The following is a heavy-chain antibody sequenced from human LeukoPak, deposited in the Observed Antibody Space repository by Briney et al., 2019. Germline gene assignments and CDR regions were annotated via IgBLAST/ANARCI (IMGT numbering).Heavy chain of an antibody. CDR1: GFTFSGSA. Sequence: GGSLRLSCAASGFTFSGSAMHWVRQASGKGLEWVANIKQDGSEKYYVDSVKGRFTISRDNAKNSLYLQMNSLRAEDTAVYYCARDGAAAEFDYWGQGTLVTVSS. CDR2: IKQDGSEK. J-gene: IGHJ4*02. CDR3: ARDGAAAEFDY. V-gene: IGHV3-7*01. D-gene: IGHD6-13*01.